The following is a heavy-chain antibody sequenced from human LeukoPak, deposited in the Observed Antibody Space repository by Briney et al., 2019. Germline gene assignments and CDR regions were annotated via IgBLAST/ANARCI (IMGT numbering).Heavy chain of an antibody. Sequence: GGSLRLSCAASGFTVSSYYMSWVRQAPGKGLEWVSVTYSDGTTSYADSVKGTFTISRDNSKNTLYLQMNSLRAEDTAAYYCAGGVSGCSYHFDYWGQGTLVTVSS. V-gene: IGHV3-66*01. J-gene: IGHJ4*02. CDR3: AGGVSGCSYHFDY. CDR1: GFTVSSYY. D-gene: IGHD3-10*01. CDR2: TYSDGTT.